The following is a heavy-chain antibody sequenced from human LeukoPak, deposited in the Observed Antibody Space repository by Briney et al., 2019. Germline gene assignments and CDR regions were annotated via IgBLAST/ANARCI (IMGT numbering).Heavy chain of an antibody. CDR1: VFTLSSDS. Sequence: GGSLRLSCTASVFTLSSDSMIWVRQARWEGLEWVSTISGSADNTNYAEAVKGRFTISRDNSKNTMYLQMNSLRAEDTAVYYCAKQGFGCWGQGTLVTVSS. CDR3: AKQGFGC. CDR2: ISGSADNT. V-gene: IGHV3-23*01. J-gene: IGHJ4*02.